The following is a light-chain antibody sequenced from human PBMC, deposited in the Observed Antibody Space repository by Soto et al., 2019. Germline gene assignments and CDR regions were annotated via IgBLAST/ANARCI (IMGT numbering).Light chain of an antibody. CDR1: SSNIGSNT. CDR3: AAWNNTVNGPV. V-gene: IGLV1-44*01. CDR2: SNN. J-gene: IGLJ1*01. Sequence: QSVLTQPPSASGTPGQRVTISCSGSSSNIGSNTVNWYQQLPGTAPKLLIYSNNQRPSGVPDRFSGSKSGTSASLAISGLQSEDEADFSCAAWNNTVNGPVLGTGTKVTAL.